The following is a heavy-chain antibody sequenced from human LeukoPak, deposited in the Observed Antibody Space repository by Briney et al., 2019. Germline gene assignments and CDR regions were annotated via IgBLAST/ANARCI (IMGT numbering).Heavy chain of an antibody. D-gene: IGHD6-19*01. Sequence: SVKVSCKASGYTFSKYAVNWVRQAPGQGLEWMGGIIPIFGTANYAQKFQGRVTITADKSTSTAYMELSSLRSEDTAVYYCARDAWNSSGWGNFDYWGQGTLVTVSS. CDR1: GYTFSKYA. CDR3: ARDAWNSSGWGNFDY. V-gene: IGHV1-69*06. CDR2: IIPIFGTA. J-gene: IGHJ4*02.